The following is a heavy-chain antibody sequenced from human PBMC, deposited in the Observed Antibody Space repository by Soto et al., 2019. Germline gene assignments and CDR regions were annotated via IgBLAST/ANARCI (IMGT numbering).Heavy chain of an antibody. J-gene: IGHJ5*02. CDR3: PRGVGRRRWTSFGP. CDR1: GGSISSDY. CDR2: IYISENT. Sequence: PSETLSLTCTVSGGSISSDYWSWIRQPAGKGLEWIGRIYISENTHYNPSLRSRVSMSLDTSKNQLSLNLSSVTAADTAVYYCPRGVGRRRWTSFGPWGQGTLVTVSS. D-gene: IGHD1-26*01. V-gene: IGHV4-4*07.